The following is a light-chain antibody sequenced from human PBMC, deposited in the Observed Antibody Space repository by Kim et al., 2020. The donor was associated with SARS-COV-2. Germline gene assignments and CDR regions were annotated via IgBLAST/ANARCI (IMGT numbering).Light chain of an antibody. J-gene: IGLJ2*01. CDR3: QAWDSSTVV. CDR1: KVGDKY. CDR2: RDS. V-gene: IGLV3-1*01. Sequence: SVPPGRPAGITCSGEKVGDKYACWYQQKPGPSPVLVIYRDSNRPSGIPERFSGSNSGNTATLTISGTQAMDEADYYCQAWDSSTVVFGGGTQLTVL.